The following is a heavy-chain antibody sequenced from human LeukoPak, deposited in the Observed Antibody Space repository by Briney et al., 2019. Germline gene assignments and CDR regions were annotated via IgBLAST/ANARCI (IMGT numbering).Heavy chain of an antibody. J-gene: IGHJ6*03. Sequence: PGGSLRLSCAASGFTFSDYYMSWIRHAPGKGLEWVSYISSSGSTIYYADSVKGRFTISRDNAKNSLYLQMNSLTAEDTAMYYCARPEVVAGTYYYYYYMDVWGKGTTVTVSS. CDR2: ISSSGSTI. CDR3: ARPEVVAGTYYYYYYMDV. D-gene: IGHD2-15*01. V-gene: IGHV3-11*01. CDR1: GFTFSDYY.